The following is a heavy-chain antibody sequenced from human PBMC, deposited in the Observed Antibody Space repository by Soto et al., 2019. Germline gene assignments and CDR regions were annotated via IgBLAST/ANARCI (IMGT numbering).Heavy chain of an antibody. Sequence: QLQLVQSGAEVKKPGASVKVSCKASGYTITSYGICWVRQAPGQGLERKGWISTYNGNTKYAQKLQGRVTMTTDTSTSTAYMELRSLRCDGTAVFYCAREMVRGVGSDYLGQGTLVTVSS. CDR1: GYTITSYG. D-gene: IGHD3-10*01. V-gene: IGHV1-18*01. CDR3: AREMVRGVGSDY. J-gene: IGHJ4*02. CDR2: ISTYNGNT.